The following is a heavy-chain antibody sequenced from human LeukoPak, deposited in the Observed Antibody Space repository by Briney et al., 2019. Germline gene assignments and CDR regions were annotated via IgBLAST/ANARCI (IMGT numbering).Heavy chain of an antibody. Sequence: GASVKVSCKASGYTFTSYGISWVRQAPGQGLEWMGWISAYNGNTNYAQKLQGRVTMTTDTSTSTAYMELRSLRSDDTAVYYCARDQTYYCDSSGYYRSYWYFDLWGRGTLVTVSS. V-gene: IGHV1-18*01. CDR3: ARDQTYYCDSSGYYRSYWYFDL. J-gene: IGHJ2*01. D-gene: IGHD3-22*01. CDR2: ISAYNGNT. CDR1: GYTFTSYG.